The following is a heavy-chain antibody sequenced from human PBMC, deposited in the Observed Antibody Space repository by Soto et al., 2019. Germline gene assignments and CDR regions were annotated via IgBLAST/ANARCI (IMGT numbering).Heavy chain of an antibody. CDR1: GYTFTGYY. CDR2: IKSNSGDT. CDR3: ARVGYYGDYVYFDY. D-gene: IGHD4-17*01. J-gene: IGHJ4*02. Sequence: ASVKVSWKASGYTFTGYYIHWVRQAPGQGLEWMGWIKSNSGDTKYAQKFQGRVTITRDTSISTAYMELSRLRSDDTAMYYCARVGYYGDYVYFDYWGQGTLVTVSS. V-gene: IGHV1-2*02.